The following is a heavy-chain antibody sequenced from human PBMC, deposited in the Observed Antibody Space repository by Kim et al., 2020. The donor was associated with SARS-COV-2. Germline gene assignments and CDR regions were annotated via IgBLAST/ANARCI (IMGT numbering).Heavy chain of an antibody. V-gene: IGHV3-23*05. D-gene: IGHD7-27*01. CDR3: AKVPWGSGCPPDY. CDR1: GFTFSAFA. CDR2: IKSNDNTT. Sequence: GGSLRLSCAASGFTFSAFAMSWVRQAPGRGLEWVSIIKSNDNTTHYAESVKGRFTISRDNSKNTPFREMNSLRATDTAVYYCAKVPWGSGCPPDYCGHGT. J-gene: IGHJ4*01.